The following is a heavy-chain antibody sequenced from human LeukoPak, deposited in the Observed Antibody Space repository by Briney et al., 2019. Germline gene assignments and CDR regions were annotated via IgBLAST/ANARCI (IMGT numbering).Heavy chain of an antibody. D-gene: IGHD3-22*01. CDR1: GVSISSGGYY. CDR2: IYHSGST. Sequence: PSQTLSLTCTVSGVSISSGGYYWSWIRQPPGKGLEWIEYIYHSGSTYYNPSLKSRVTISVDRSKNQLSLKLSSVTAADTAVYYCARGRDSSGYYYRSHRVHDYWGQGTLVTVSS. CDR3: ARGRDSSGYYYRSHRVHDY. V-gene: IGHV4-30-2*01. J-gene: IGHJ4*02.